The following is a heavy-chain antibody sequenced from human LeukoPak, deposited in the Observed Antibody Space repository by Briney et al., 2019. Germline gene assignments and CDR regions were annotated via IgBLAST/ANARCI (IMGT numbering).Heavy chain of an antibody. V-gene: IGHV4-59*02. J-gene: IGHJ6*02. D-gene: IGHD5-24*01. CDR3: ARGPHRGWLQPPNYYYYYGMDV. CDR1: GGSVSSYY. Sequence: SETLSLTCTVSGGSVSSYYWSWIRQPPGKGLEWIGYIYYSGSTNYNPSLKSRVTISVDTSKNQFSLKLSSVTAADTAVYYCARGPHRGWLQPPNYYYYYGMDVWGQGTTVTVSS. CDR2: IYYSGST.